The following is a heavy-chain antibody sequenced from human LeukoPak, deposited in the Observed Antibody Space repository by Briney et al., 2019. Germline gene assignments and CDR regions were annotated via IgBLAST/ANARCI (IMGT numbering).Heavy chain of an antibody. V-gene: IGHV4-39*01. Sequence: SETLSLTCTVSGGPISSSSYYWGWIRQPPGKGLEWIGSIYYSGSTYYNPSLKSRVTISVDTSKNQFSLKLSSVTAADTAVYYCARLHYGSAYYFDYWGQGTLVTVSS. J-gene: IGHJ4*02. CDR1: GGPISSSSYY. D-gene: IGHD3-10*01. CDR3: ARLHYGSAYYFDY. CDR2: IYYSGST.